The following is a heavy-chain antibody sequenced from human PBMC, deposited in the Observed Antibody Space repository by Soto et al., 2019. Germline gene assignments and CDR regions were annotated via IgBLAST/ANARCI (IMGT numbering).Heavy chain of an antibody. CDR1: GGTFSSYA. V-gene: IGHV1-69*01. D-gene: IGHD3-22*01. CDR2: IIPIFGTA. Sequence: QVQLVQSGAEVKKPGSSVKVSCKASGGTFSSYAISWVRQAPGQGLEWMGGIIPIFGTANYAQKFQGRVTITADEFTSTAYKELSSLRSEDTAVYYCARTYYYDSSGYYYRTGHAFDIWGQGTMVTVSS. CDR3: ARTYYYDSSGYYYRTGHAFDI. J-gene: IGHJ3*02.